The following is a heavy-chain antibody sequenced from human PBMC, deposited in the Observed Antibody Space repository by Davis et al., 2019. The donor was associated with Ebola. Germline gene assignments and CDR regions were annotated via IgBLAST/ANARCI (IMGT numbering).Heavy chain of an antibody. CDR3: ARVRGLQGIYFDY. V-gene: IGHV3-7*01. Sequence: PGGSLILSCAASGLTPHNASMNWVRQAPGKGLEWVANIKQDGSEKYYVDSVKGRFTISRDNAKNSLYLQMNSLRAEDTAVYYCARVRGLQGIYFDYWGQGTLVTVSS. D-gene: IGHD5-24*01. CDR2: IKQDGSEK. CDR1: GLTPHNAS. J-gene: IGHJ4*02.